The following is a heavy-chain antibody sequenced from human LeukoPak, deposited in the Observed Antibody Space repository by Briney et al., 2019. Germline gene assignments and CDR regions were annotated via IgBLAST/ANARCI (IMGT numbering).Heavy chain of an antibody. CDR3: ARLAHSSGYLAFDY. J-gene: IGHJ4*02. D-gene: IGHD6-19*01. Sequence: PSETLSLTCSVSGGSIGSRYHYWGWIRQPPGEGLEWIGSIEYSGSTYYNPPLKSRVIMSVDTSKKQFSLKVTSVTAADTAVYYCARLAHSSGYLAFDYWGQGTLVTVSS. CDR2: IEYSGST. V-gene: IGHV4-39*01. CDR1: GGSIGSRYHY.